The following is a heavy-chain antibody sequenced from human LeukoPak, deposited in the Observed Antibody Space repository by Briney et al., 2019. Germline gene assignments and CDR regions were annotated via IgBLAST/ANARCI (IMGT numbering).Heavy chain of an antibody. D-gene: IGHD2-21*01. CDR1: GFTFSSYA. Sequence: GGSLRLSCAASGFTFSSYAMSWVRQAPGKGLEWVSAISGSGGSTYCADSVKGRFTISRDNSKNTLYLQMNSLRAEDTAVYYCAKDRGGDWGPQDYWGQGTLVTVSS. CDR2: ISGSGGST. J-gene: IGHJ4*02. V-gene: IGHV3-23*01. CDR3: AKDRGGDWGPQDY.